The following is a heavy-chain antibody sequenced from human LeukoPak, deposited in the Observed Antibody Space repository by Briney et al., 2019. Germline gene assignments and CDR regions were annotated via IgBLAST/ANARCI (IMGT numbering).Heavy chain of an antibody. CDR3: AKDLQYQLLGGFDY. CDR1: GFTFDDCA. D-gene: IGHD2-2*01. CDR2: ISWNSGSI. V-gene: IGHV3-9*01. J-gene: IGHJ4*02. Sequence: GRSLRLSCAASGFTFDDCAMHWVRQAPGKGLEWVSGISWNSGSIGYADSVKGRFTIPRDNAKNSLYLQMNSLRAEDTALYYCAKDLQYQLLGGFDYWGQGTLVTVSS.